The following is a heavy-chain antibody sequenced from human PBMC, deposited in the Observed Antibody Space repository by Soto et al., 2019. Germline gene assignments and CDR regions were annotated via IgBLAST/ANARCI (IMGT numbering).Heavy chain of an antibody. CDR3: ARGLNGYLHYFDY. Sequence: ASVKVSCKASGYTFTSYAMHWVCQAPGQRLEWMEWINAGNGNTKYSQKFQGRVTITRDTSASTAYMELSSLRSEDTAVYYCARGLNGYLHYFDYWGQGTPVTVS. CDR1: GYTFTSYA. V-gene: IGHV1-3*01. D-gene: IGHD5-18*01. J-gene: IGHJ4*02. CDR2: INAGNGNT.